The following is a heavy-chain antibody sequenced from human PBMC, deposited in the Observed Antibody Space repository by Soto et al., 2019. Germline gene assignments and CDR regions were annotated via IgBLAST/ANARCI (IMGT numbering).Heavy chain of an antibody. V-gene: IGHV3-20*01. CDR3: ARGGYYDFWSGQRADYYYYYMDV. Sequence: GGSLRLSCAASGFTFDDYGMSWVRQAPGKGLEWVSGINWNVGSTGYADSVKGRFTISRDNAKNSLYLQMNSLRAEDTALYHCARGGYYDFWSGQRADYYYYYMDVWGKGTTVTVSS. J-gene: IGHJ6*03. CDR2: INWNVGST. CDR1: GFTFDDYG. D-gene: IGHD3-3*01.